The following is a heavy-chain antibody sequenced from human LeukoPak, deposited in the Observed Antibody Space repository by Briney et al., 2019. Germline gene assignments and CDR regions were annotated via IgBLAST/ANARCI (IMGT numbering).Heavy chain of an antibody. D-gene: IGHD1-26*01. J-gene: IGHJ3*02. CDR1: EFTFSNFW. Sequence: PGGSLRLSCAASEFTFSNFWMSWVRQVPGKGLEWVANTNRDGSEKYYVVSVKGRVTISRDNAMNFLYLQLNSLRVDDTAVYYCARDSGSCRWCAFDIWGQGTVVTVSS. CDR2: TNRDGSEK. V-gene: IGHV3-7*01. CDR3: ARDSGSCRWCAFDI.